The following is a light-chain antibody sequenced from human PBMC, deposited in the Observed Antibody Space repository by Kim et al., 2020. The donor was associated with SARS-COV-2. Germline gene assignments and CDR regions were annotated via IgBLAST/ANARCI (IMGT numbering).Light chain of an antibody. Sequence: VAPRKTAWITGGGNNMSSKSVHWYQQKPGQAPVLVIYDDSDRPSGIPERFSGSNSGNTATLTISRVEAGDEADYYCQVWDSSSDHVFGTGTKVTVL. CDR1: NMSSKS. J-gene: IGLJ1*01. V-gene: IGLV3-21*03. CDR2: DDS. CDR3: QVWDSSSDHV.